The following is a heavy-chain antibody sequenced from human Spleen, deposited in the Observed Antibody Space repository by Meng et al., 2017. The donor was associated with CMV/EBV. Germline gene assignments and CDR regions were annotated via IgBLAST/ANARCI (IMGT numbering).Heavy chain of an antibody. V-gene: IGHV2-5*02. Sequence: SGFSRSTSGVGVGWIRQPPGKALEWLALVFWDDDKRYSPSLKTRLTITKDTSKNQVVLTMTNMDPVDTATYYCAHRDYCSGGTCTFDYWGQGTLVTVSS. CDR1: GFSRSTSGVG. D-gene: IGHD2-15*01. J-gene: IGHJ4*02. CDR2: VFWDDDK. CDR3: AHRDYCSGGTCTFDY.